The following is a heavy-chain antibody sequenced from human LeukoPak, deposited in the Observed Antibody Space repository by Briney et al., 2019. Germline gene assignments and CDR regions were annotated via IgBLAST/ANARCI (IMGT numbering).Heavy chain of an antibody. CDR1: GFTFSSYS. J-gene: IGHJ4*02. V-gene: IGHV3-21*01. CDR3: VRDCYGPYDF. CDR2: ISSTSTYI. Sequence: PGGSLRLSCIASGFTFSSYSMNWVRQAPGKELEWVSSISSTSTYIYYADSVKGRFTISRDNAKMSLYLQVNSLRAEDTAMYYCVRDCYGPYDFWGQGALVTVSS. D-gene: IGHD2-2*01.